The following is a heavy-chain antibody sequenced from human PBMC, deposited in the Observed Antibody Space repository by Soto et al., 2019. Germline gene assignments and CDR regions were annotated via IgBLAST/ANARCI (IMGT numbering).Heavy chain of an antibody. CDR3: AKAEGGDLYCSSTSCYLFQPRPIHPDAFDI. CDR2: ISGSGGST. CDR1: GFTFSSYA. D-gene: IGHD2-2*01. Sequence: PGGSLRLSCAASGFTFSSYAMSWVRQAPGKGLEWVSAISGSGGSTYYADSVKGRFTISRDNSKNTLYLQMNSLRAEDTAVYYCAKAEGGDLYCSSTSCYLFQPRPIHPDAFDIWGQGTMVTVSS. V-gene: IGHV3-23*01. J-gene: IGHJ3*02.